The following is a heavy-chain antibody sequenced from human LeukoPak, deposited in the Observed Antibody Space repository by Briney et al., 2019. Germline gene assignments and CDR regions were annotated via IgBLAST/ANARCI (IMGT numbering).Heavy chain of an antibody. CDR1: GGSISSGDSY. Sequence: PSETLSLTCTVSGGSISSGDSYWSWIRQPPGQGLEWIGYIHYSGSTYHNPSLNSRLTIAVDTSKNQFSLKLSSVTAADTAVYYCARVVGATRFDPWGQGTLVTVSS. V-gene: IGHV4-30-4*02. CDR2: IHYSGST. J-gene: IGHJ5*02. D-gene: IGHD1-26*01. CDR3: ARVVGATRFDP.